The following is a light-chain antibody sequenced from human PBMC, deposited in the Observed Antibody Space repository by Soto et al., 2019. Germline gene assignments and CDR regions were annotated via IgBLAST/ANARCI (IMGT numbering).Light chain of an antibody. V-gene: IGLV2-8*01. J-gene: IGLJ1*01. CDR1: SSDVGGYNY. Sequence: QSALTQPPSASGSPGQSVTISCTGTSSDVGGYNYVSWYQQHPGKAPKLMIYEVSKRPSGVPDRFSGSKSSNTASLTVSGLQAEDEADYYCSSYAGSNNLYVFGTGTKVTVL. CDR3: SSYAGSNNLYV. CDR2: EVS.